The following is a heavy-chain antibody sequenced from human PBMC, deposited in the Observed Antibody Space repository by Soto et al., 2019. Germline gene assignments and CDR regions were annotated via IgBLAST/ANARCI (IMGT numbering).Heavy chain of an antibody. Sequence: EVQLLESGGGLVQPGGSLRLSCAASGFTFSSYAMSWVRQAPGKGLECVSAIPGSGGSTYYADSVNGRFTTSRDNSENRLYLKMNSLSAEDTAGYYCAKGSIGGATKDWFDPWGQGTLVTVSS. J-gene: IGHJ5*02. CDR1: GFTFSSYA. CDR3: AKGSIGGATKDWFDP. V-gene: IGHV3-23*01. D-gene: IGHD1-26*01. CDR2: IPGSGGST.